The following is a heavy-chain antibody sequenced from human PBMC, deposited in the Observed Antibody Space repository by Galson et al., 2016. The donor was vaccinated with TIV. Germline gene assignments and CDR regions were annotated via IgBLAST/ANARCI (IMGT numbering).Heavy chain of an antibody. CDR3: TRLAGHSVFDN. J-gene: IGHJ4*02. CDR2: MSKDGSEK. Sequence: LRLSCAASGFRFGDYWGTWVRQAPGKGLEWVASMSKDGSEKYYVDSVKGRFTFSRDNPKNSLYLQMNNLRAEDTAIYYCTRLAGHSVFDNWGQGALVTVSS. V-gene: IGHV3-7*01. CDR1: GFRFGDYW.